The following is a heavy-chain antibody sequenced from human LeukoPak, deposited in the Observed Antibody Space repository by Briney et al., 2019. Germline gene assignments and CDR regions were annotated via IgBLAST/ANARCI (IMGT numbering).Heavy chain of an antibody. V-gene: IGHV3-23*01. CDR2: ISGSGGTT. Sequence: PGGSLRLSCAASGFTFSSYAMSWVRQAPGKGLEWVSAISGSGGTTYYADSVKGRFTISRDNSKKTLYLQMNSLRAEDTAVYYCAKDRTFDWLPNDYGGQGTLVTVSS. CDR3: AKDRTFDWLPNDY. D-gene: IGHD3-9*01. J-gene: IGHJ4*02. CDR1: GFTFSSYA.